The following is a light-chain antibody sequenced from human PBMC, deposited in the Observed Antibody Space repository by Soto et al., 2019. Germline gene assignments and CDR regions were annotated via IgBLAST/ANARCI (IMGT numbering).Light chain of an antibody. V-gene: IGKV1-39*01. CDR3: QQSYSGFT. J-gene: IGKJ3*01. CDR1: QSISSY. CDR2: AAS. Sequence: DIQMTQSPSSLSASVGDRVTITCRASQSISSYLNWYQQKPGKAPKLLIYAASSLQSGVTSRFSGSGSGTDFTLTISSLPPGDFETYYCQQSYSGFTFGPGTKVDIK.